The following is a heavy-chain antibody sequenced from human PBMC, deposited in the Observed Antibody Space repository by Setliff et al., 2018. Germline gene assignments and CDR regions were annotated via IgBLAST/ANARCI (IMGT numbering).Heavy chain of an antibody. CDR3: AKGRGEMDS. J-gene: IGHJ4*02. V-gene: IGHV4-38-2*01. CDR1: GYAIGRGYY. CDR2: IYHSGTS. Sequence: SETLSLTCDVSGYAIGRGYYWGWIRQPPGKGLEWIGSIYHSGTSYYSPSLRSRVTMSIDTVKNQFSLKLASVTAADTAIYYCAKGRGEMDSWGQGILVTVSS. D-gene: IGHD3-10*01.